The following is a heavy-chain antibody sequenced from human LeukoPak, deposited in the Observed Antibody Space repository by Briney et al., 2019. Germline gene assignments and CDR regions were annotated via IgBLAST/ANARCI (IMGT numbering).Heavy chain of an antibody. CDR2: IYPANSDT. D-gene: IGHD6-19*01. Sequence: GESLKISCKGSGYSFTTYWIGWVRQMPEKGLERMGIIYPANSDTRYSSSFQGQVTMSADKSISTAYLQWSSLKASDSAMYYCVRPSSSGWYEFWGQGTLVTVSS. V-gene: IGHV5-51*01. CDR3: VRPSSSGWYEF. J-gene: IGHJ4*02. CDR1: GYSFTTYW.